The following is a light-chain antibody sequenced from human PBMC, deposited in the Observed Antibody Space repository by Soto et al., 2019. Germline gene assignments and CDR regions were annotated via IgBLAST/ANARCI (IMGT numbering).Light chain of an antibody. V-gene: IGKV1-39*01. CDR2: DAS. CDR3: LQSSRTPLT. J-gene: IGKJ4*01. CDR1: QTIRSH. Sequence: DIQITQSPSTLSASVGDRVTITCRASQTIRSHLAWYQQKPGKAPKILIYDASTLHSGVPSRFSGGGSGTDCTRTISSLQPEDFETYYCLQSSRTPLTFGGGTKVDI.